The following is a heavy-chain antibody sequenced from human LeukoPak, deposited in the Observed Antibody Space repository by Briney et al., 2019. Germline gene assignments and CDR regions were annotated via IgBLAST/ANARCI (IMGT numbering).Heavy chain of an antibody. J-gene: IGHJ4*02. CDR1: GFTFSSYE. CDR3: ATGRWGVDY. V-gene: IGHV3-48*03. CDR2: IGISGSTM. D-gene: IGHD3-16*01. Sequence: GGSLRLSCAASGFTFSSYEMNWVRQAPGKGPEWVSYIGISGSTMYYADSVKGRFTISRDNAKNSLYLQMNSLGAEDTAVYYCATGRWGVDYWGQGTLVTVSS.